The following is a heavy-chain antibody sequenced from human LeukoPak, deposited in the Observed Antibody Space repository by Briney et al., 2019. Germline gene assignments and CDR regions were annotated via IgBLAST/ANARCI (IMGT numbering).Heavy chain of an antibody. V-gene: IGHV3-66*01. J-gene: IGHJ4*02. CDR2: IYSGGST. CDR3: AXXXXYSSSWSDY. Sequence: GGSLRLSCAASGFTVSSNYMSWVRQAPGKGLEWVSVIYSGGSTYYADSVKGRFTISRDNSKNTLYLQMNSLRAEDTAVYYCAXXXXYSSSWSDYWGQGTLVTVSS. CDR1: GFTVSSNY. D-gene: IGHD6-13*01.